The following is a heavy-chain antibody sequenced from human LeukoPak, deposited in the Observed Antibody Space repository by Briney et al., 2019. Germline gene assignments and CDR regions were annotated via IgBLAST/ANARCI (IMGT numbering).Heavy chain of an antibody. CDR1: GYTFTIHH. D-gene: IGHD3-16*01. Sequence: ASVKVSCKTSGYTFTIHHIHWVRRAPGQGLEWMGWINTNSGGTIYSQKFQGRITMTRDPSITTAYMELSSLRSDDTAVYYCARDYSTSSWGNWGQGTLVTVSS. CDR2: INTNSGGT. J-gene: IGHJ4*02. CDR3: ARDYSTSSWGN. V-gene: IGHV1-2*02.